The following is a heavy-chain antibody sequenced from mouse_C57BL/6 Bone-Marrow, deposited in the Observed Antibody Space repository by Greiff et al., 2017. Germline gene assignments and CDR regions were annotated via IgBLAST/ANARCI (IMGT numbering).Heavy chain of an antibody. CDR2: ISNLAYSI. V-gene: IGHV5-15*01. Sequence: EVQLVESGGGLVQPGGSLKLSCAASGFTFSDYGMAWVRQAPRKGPEWVAFISNLAYSIYYADTVTGRFTISRENAKNTLYLEMSSLRSEDTAMYYCESAVVEPGYFDVWGTGTTVTVFS. D-gene: IGHD1-1*01. CDR3: ESAVVEPGYFDV. J-gene: IGHJ1*03. CDR1: GFTFSDYG.